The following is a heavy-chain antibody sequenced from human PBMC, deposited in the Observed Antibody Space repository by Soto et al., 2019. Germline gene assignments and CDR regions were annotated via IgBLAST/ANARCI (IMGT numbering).Heavy chain of an antibody. CDR1: GFTVSSKY. CDR3: ARDDVLCDGGRCYGVLLDV. CDR2: IESGGPT. V-gene: IGHV3-66*01. J-gene: IGHJ6*04. D-gene: IGHD2-15*01. Sequence: EVQLVESGGRLVQPGGSLRLSCAASGFTVSSKYMSWVRQAPGKGLEWVSVIESGGPTYYADSVKGRFTISRDTSENTVHLQMDSLRAEDTAVYYCARDDVLCDGGRCYGVLLDVWGKGTTVTVSS.